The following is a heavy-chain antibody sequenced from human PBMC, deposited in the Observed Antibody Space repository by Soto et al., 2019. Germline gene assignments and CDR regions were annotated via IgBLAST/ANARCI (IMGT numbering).Heavy chain of an antibody. D-gene: IGHD2-2*01. CDR2: IDPSDSYT. J-gene: IGHJ6*02. CDR1: GYSFTSYW. V-gene: IGHV5-10-1*01. CDR3: ARVGDIVVVPAAIPVPYYYGMDV. Sequence: PGESLKISCKGSGYSFTSYWISWGRQMPWKGLEWMGRIDPSDSYTNYSPSFQGHVTISADKSISTAYLQWSSLKASDTAMYYCARVGDIVVVPAAIPVPYYYGMDVWGQGTTVTVSS.